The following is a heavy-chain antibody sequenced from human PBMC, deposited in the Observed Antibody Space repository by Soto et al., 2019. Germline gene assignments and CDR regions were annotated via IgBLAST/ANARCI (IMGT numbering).Heavy chain of an antibody. CDR2: VNPIVSMS. D-gene: IGHD2-2*01. J-gene: IGHJ4*02. CDR3: ARVPDY. CDR1: GDTFNFYS. Sequence: GASVKVSCKASGDTFNFYSINWVRQAPGLGLEWMGRVNPIVSMSNYAQKFQGRVTMTADKSKNQFSLKLSSVTAADTAVYYCARVPDYWGQGTLVTVSS. V-gene: IGHV1-69*04.